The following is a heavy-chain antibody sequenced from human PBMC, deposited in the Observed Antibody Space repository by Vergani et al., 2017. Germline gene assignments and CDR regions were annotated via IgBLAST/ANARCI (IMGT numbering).Heavy chain of an antibody. CDR3: ARERLDCSGGSCYLGHVDY. Sequence: QVQLVQSGAEVKKPGSSVKVSCKASGGTFSSYAISWVRQAPGQGLEWMGGIIPIFGTANYAQKFQGRVTITADKSTSTAYMELSSLRSEDTAVYYCARERLDCSGGSCYLGHVDYWGQGTLVTVSS. J-gene: IGHJ4*02. D-gene: IGHD2-15*01. CDR1: GGTFSSYA. CDR2: IIPIFGTA. V-gene: IGHV1-69*06.